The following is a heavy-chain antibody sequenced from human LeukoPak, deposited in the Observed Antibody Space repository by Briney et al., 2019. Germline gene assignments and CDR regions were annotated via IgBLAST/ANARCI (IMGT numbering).Heavy chain of an antibody. CDR2: IYYSGST. CDR1: GGSISSGGYY. Sequence: SETLSLTCTVSGGSISSGGYYWSWIRQHPGKGLEWIGYIYYSGSTYYNPSLKSRVTISVDTSKNQLSLKLSSVTAADTAVYYCAGGAGYYFDYWGQGTLVTVSS. V-gene: IGHV4-31*03. D-gene: IGHD3-16*01. CDR3: AGGAGYYFDY. J-gene: IGHJ4*02.